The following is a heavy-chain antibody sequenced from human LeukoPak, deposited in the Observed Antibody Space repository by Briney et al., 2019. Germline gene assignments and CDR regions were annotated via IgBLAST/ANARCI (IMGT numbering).Heavy chain of an antibody. Sequence: SETLSLTCTVSGGSISSYYWSWIRQPPGKGLEWIGYIYYSGSTNYNPSLKSRVTISVDTSKNQFSLKLSSVTAADTAVYYCARDLVGATPSDILRYWYFDLWGRGTLVTVSS. D-gene: IGHD1-26*01. J-gene: IGHJ2*01. CDR1: GGSISSYY. CDR3: ARDLVGATPSDILRYWYFDL. CDR2: IYYSGST. V-gene: IGHV4-59*12.